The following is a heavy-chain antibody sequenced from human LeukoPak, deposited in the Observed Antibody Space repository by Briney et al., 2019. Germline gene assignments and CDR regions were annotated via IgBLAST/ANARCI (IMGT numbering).Heavy chain of an antibody. J-gene: IGHJ2*01. CDR3: ARTYGSSGLGYFDL. V-gene: IGHV4-59*01. Sequence: PSETLSLTCTVSGGSISSYYWSWIRQPPGKGLEWFGYIYYSGSTNYSPSLKSRLTISVDTPKNQFSLKLSSVTAADTAVYYCARTYGSSGLGYFDLWGRGTLVTVSS. D-gene: IGHD6-13*01. CDR2: IYYSGST. CDR1: GGSISSYY.